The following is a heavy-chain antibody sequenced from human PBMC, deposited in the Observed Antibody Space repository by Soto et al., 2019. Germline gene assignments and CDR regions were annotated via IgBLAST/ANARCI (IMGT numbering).Heavy chain of an antibody. J-gene: IGHJ4*02. CDR1: GFTFSSLW. V-gene: IGHV3-74*01. CDR3: ASGSIDYSSSWYDY. D-gene: IGHD6-13*01. CDR2: INSDGSTI. Sequence: EVQLLESGGGLVQSGGSVRLSCAASGFTFSSLWMHWVRQAPGKGLVWVSRINSDGSTIDYADSVKGRFTISSDNAKNMVYVQMNSLRAEDTAVYYCASGSIDYSSSWYDYWGQGTLVTVSS.